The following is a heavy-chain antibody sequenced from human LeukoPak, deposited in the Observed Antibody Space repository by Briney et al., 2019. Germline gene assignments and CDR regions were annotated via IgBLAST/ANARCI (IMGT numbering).Heavy chain of an antibody. CDR3: ARPNYGASDY. CDR2: IYPGDSDT. CDR1: GYSFTNFW. V-gene: IGHV5-51*01. Sequence: GESLKISCKASGYSFTNFWIGWVRQMPGKGLEWMGIIYPGDSDTKYSPSFQGQVTISADKSISTAYLQWSSLKASDTAMYYCARPNYGASDYWGQGALVTVSS. J-gene: IGHJ4*02. D-gene: IGHD4-17*01.